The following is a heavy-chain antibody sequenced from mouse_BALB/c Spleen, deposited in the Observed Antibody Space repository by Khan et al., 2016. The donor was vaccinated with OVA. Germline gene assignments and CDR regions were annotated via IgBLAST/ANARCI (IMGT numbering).Heavy chain of an antibody. CDR1: GYTLTNYG. V-gene: IGHV9-1*02. D-gene: IGHD2-10*01. CDR3: ARGAYYDAMDY. Sequence: QIQLVQSGPELKKPGETVKISCKASGYTLTNYGMTWVKQAPGKGLKWMGWINTYTGESIYGDDFKGRFAFSLETSASTAYLQINNLKNEDMATYFCARGAYYDAMDYWGQGTSVTVSS. J-gene: IGHJ4*01. CDR2: INTYTGES.